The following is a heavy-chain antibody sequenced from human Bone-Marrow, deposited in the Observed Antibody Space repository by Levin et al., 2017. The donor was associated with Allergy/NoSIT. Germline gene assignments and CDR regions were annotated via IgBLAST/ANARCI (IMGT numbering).Heavy chain of an antibody. CDR2: ITASDSTA. V-gene: IGHV3-48*02. J-gene: IGHJ1*01. CDR3: ARGGSGGWSDQFFRN. D-gene: IGHD6-19*01. CDR1: GFTFSVYG. Sequence: GGSLRLSCAASGFTFSVYGMNWVRQAPGKGLEWVSYITASDSTALYADSVKGRFTISRDNAKNSLYLQMNSLRDEDTAVYYCARGGSGGWSDQFFRNWGQGTLVTVSS.